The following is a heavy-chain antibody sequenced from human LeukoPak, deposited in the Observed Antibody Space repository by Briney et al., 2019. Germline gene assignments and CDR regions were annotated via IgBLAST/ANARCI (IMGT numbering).Heavy chain of an antibody. V-gene: IGHV4-61*01. CDR2: IHNSGRT. CDR3: AGLESHRPLDY. Sequence: SETLSLTCTVSGGSVSSGNYYWNWIRQPPGTGLEWIGYIHNSGRTNYNPSLKSRVTILVDTSKNQFSLKLSSVIAADTAVYYCAGLESHRPLDYWGQGILVTVSS. J-gene: IGHJ4*02. D-gene: IGHD1-1*01. CDR1: GGSVSSGNYY.